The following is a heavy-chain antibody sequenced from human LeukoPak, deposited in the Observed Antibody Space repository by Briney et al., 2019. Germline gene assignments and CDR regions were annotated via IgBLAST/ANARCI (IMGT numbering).Heavy chain of an antibody. CDR1: GGSISGYY. V-gene: IGHV4-59*01. CDR3: ARDSRRELVHGFDI. CDR2: LLYSGST. Sequence: SETLSLTCTVSGGSISGYYWTWVRQPPGKGLEWIGYLLYSGSTNYNPSLKSRVTISVDTSKNQFSLKLRSVTAADTAVYYCARDSRRELVHGFDIWGQGTMVTVSS. D-gene: IGHD1-7*01. J-gene: IGHJ3*02.